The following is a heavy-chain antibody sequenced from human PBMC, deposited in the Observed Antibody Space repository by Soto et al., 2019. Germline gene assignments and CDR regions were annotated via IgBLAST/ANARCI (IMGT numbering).Heavy chain of an antibody. V-gene: IGHV3-74*01. D-gene: IGHD3-3*01. CDR3: AREGMMTIFGVVIAPYYYYGMDV. J-gene: IGHJ6*02. CDR1: GFTFSSYW. CDR2: INSDGSST. Sequence: EVQLVESGGGLVQPGGSLRLSCAASGFTFSSYWMHWVRQAPGKGLVWVSRINSDGSSTSYADSVKGRFTISRDNAKNTLYLQMNSLRAEDTAVYYCAREGMMTIFGVVIAPYYYYGMDVWGQGTTVTVSS.